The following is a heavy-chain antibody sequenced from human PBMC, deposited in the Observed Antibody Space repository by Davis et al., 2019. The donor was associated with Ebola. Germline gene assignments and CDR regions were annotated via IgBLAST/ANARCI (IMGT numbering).Heavy chain of an antibody. J-gene: IGHJ6*02. D-gene: IGHD1-26*01. CDR2: ISSSSSYI. V-gene: IGHV3-21*01. Sequence: GESLKISCAASGFTFSSYAMNWVRQAPGKGLEWVSSISSSSSYIYYADSVKGRFTISRDNAKNSLYLQMNSLRAEDTAVYYCARVRVGATIYYYYGMDVWGQGTTVTVSS. CDR3: ARVRVGATIYYYYGMDV. CDR1: GFTFSSYA.